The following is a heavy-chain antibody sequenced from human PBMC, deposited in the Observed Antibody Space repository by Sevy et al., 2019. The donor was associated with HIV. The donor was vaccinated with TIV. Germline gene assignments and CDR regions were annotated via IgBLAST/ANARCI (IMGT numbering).Heavy chain of an antibody. CDR2: FDPEDGDPEDGET. D-gene: IGHD3-22*01. J-gene: IGHJ4*02. V-gene: IGHV1-24*01. Sequence: ASVKVSCTVSGYTLTKLSMHWVRQAPGKGPEWQGTFDPEDGDPEDGETVYAQKFQDRVIMTDDISTDTAYMELSSLTSEDTAVYYCATTKDYYDSSGYPFDDWCQGTLVTVSS. CDR3: ATTKDYYDSSGYPFDD. CDR1: GYTLTKLS.